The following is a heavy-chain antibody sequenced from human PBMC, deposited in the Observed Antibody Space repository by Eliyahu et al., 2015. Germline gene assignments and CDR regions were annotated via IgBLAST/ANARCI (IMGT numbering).Heavy chain of an antibody. V-gene: IGHV2-70*01. CDR3: ARIPLGRDYGVYFDY. CDR2: IDWDDDK. CDR1: GFSLSTSGMC. Sequence: QVTLRESGPALVKPTQTLTLTCTFSGFSLSTSGMCVSWIRQPPGKALEWLALIDWDDDKYYSTSLKTRLTISKDTSKNQVVLTMTNMDPVDTATYYCARIPLGRDYGVYFDYWGQGTLVTVSS. D-gene: IGHD4-17*01. J-gene: IGHJ4*02.